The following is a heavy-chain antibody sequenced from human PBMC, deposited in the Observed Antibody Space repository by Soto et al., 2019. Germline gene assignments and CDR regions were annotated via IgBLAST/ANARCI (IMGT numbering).Heavy chain of an antibody. V-gene: IGHV1-3*01. CDR2: INAGNGNT. D-gene: IGHD2-15*01. Sequence: ASVKVSCKASGYTFTSYAMHWVRQAPGQRLEWMGWINAGNGNTKYSQKFQGRVTITRDTSASTAYMELSSLRSEDTAVYYCARGTVTVAGWFDPWGQGTLFTVSS. CDR3: ARGTVTVAGWFDP. J-gene: IGHJ5*02. CDR1: GYTFTSYA.